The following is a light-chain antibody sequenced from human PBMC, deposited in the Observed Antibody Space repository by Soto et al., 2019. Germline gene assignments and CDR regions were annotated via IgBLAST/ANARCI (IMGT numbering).Light chain of an antibody. CDR3: YSYAEHVVSHLV. CDR1: STDVGGDNI. V-gene: IGLV2-23*01. CDR2: EGS. Sequence: QSALTQPASVSGSPGQSITISCTAASTDVGGDNIVSWYQQHPGKAPKLIIYEGSNRHSGVSSRFSGSKSGTTASLTISALQAEEEAEYYCYSYAEHVVSHLVFGEGTKITVL. J-gene: IGLJ2*01.